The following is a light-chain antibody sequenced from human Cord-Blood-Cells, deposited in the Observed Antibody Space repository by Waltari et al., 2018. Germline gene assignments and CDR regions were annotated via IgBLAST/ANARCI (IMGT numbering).Light chain of an antibody. CDR2: DVS. CDR1: SSEVCSYTS. Sequence: QPALTQPPSVSRSPGQSVPLSCTATSSEVCSYTSISWYPQHPGKPPKLMIYDVSKRPSGVPDRFCGSKSGNTASLTISGLQAEDEADYYCCSYAGSYTFVVFGGGTKLTVL. CDR3: CSYAGSYTFVV. V-gene: IGLV2-11*01. J-gene: IGLJ2*01.